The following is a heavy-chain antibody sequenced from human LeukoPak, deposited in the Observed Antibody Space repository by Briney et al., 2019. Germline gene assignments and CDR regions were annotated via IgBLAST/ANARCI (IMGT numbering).Heavy chain of an antibody. CDR1: GLTFSRYE. CDR2: ISSSGSNK. J-gene: IGHJ4*02. D-gene: IGHD3-22*01. V-gene: IGHV3-48*03. Sequence: GGSLRLSCAASGLTFSRYEMNWVRQAPGKGLEWVSYISSSGSNKYYADSVKGRFTISRDNSKNTLYLQMNSLRAEDTAVYYCAKDGRNYYDSSGHIYWGQGTLVTVSS. CDR3: AKDGRNYYDSSGHIY.